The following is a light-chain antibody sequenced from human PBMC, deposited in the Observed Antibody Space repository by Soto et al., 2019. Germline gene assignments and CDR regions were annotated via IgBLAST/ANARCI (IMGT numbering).Light chain of an antibody. CDR3: QHYNDWPPKQYT. J-gene: IGKJ2*01. Sequence: EIVMTQSPATLSVSPGERATLSCRASQSVSSYLAWYQQKPGQAPRLLIYDASTRATGIPARFSGSGSGTEFTLTISGLQSEDFAVYYCQHYNDWPPKQYTFGQGTKLEIK. CDR1: QSVSSY. V-gene: IGKV3-15*01. CDR2: DAS.